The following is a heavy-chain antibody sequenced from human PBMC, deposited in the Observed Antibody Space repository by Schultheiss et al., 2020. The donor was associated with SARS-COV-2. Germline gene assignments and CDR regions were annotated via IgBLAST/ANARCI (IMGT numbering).Heavy chain of an antibody. D-gene: IGHD3-22*01. V-gene: IGHV3-21*04. CDR2: ISSSSSYI. CDR3: AKDRDSSGYNDY. CDR1: GFTFSSYS. Sequence: GGSLRLSCAASGFTFSSYSMNWVRQAPGKGLEWVSSISSSSSYIYYADSVKGRFTISRDNAKNTLYLQMNSLRAEDTAVYYCAKDRDSSGYNDYWGQGTLVTVSS. J-gene: IGHJ4*02.